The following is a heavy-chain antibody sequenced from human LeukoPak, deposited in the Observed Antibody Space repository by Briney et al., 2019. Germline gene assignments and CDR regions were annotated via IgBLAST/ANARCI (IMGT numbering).Heavy chain of an antibody. CDR3: ARQHYGDHDY. CDR1: SGSLSGYN. J-gene: IGHJ4*02. CDR2: INHSGST. D-gene: IGHD4-17*01. Sequence: SETLSLTCAVYSGSLSGYNWSWIRQPPGKGLEWIGEINHSGSTNYNPSLKSRVTISVDTSKNQFSLNLRSVTAADTAVYYCARQHYGDHDYWGQGTLVTVSS. V-gene: IGHV4-34*01.